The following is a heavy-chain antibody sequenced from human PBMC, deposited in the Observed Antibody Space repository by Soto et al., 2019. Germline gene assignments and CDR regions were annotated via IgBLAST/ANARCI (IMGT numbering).Heavy chain of an antibody. CDR1: GFAFSSYA. CDR2: IVVTGGRT. CDR3: APVPAASSYYNTDV. V-gene: IGHV3-23*01. D-gene: IGHD2-2*01. J-gene: IGHJ6*02. Sequence: EVQLLESGGGLVQPGGSLRLSCTASGFAFSSYAMNWVRQAPGKGLEWVSGIVVTGGRTFYAESVKGRFTISRDNSKNTLYLEMNSLRAEDTATYYCAPVPAASSYYNTDVWGQGTTVTVSS.